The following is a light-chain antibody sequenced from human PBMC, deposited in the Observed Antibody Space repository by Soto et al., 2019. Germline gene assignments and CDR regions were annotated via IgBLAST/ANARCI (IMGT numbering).Light chain of an antibody. CDR2: EVS. J-gene: IGLJ1*01. V-gene: IGLV2-14*01. Sequence: YGLTQPASVSGSPGQSITSSCTGTSSDVGGYNYVSWYQQHPGKAPKLMIYEVSNRPSGVSNRFSGSKSGNTASLTISGLQAEDEADYYCSSYTSSSTYVFGTGTKVTVL. CDR3: SSYTSSSTYV. CDR1: SSDVGGYNY.